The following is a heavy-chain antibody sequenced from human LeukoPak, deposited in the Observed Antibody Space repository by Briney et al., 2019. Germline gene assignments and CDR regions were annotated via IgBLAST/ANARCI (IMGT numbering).Heavy chain of an antibody. D-gene: IGHD3-10*01. CDR2: IYTSGST. CDR3: ARDHYYKYRDRYYYYMDV. V-gene: IGHV4-61*02. CDR1: GGSIGSGSYY. J-gene: IGHJ6*03. Sequence: PSEALSLTCTVSGGSIGSGSYYWSWIRQPAGKGLEWIGRIYTSGSTNYNPSLKSRVTISVDTSKNQFSLKLGSVTAADTAVYYCARDHYYKYRDRYYYYMDVWGKGTTVTVSS.